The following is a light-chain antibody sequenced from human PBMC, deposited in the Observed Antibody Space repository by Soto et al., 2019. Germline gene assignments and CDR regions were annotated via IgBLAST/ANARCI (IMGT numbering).Light chain of an antibody. CDR1: SSDVGGYNY. Sequence: QSALTQPASVSGSPGQSITISCTGTSSDVGGYNYVSWYQQHPGKAPKFMIYDVSNRPSGDSNRFSGSKSGNTASLTISGLQAEDEADYYCCSYTTSNTRQIVFGTGTKVTVL. CDR2: DVS. CDR3: CSYTTSNTRQIV. J-gene: IGLJ1*01. V-gene: IGLV2-14*01.